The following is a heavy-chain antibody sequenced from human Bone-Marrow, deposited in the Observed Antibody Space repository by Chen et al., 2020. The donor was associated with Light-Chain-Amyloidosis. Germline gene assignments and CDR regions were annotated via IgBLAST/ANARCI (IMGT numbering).Heavy chain of an antibody. J-gene: IGHJ4*01. CDR2: ISYQGNDK. D-gene: IGHD4-17*01. V-gene: IGHV3-30*18. CDR3: AKDLLPRTVTTLGY. Sequence: QMQLVESGGGVVQPGRSLRLSCAASGFTFSNYGMHWVRQAPGKGLEWVAVISYQGNDKYYADSMKGRFTISRDNFKSTLYLQMDSLRAEDTAVYYCAKDLLPRTVTTLGYWGQGTLVSVSS. CDR1: GFTFSNYG.